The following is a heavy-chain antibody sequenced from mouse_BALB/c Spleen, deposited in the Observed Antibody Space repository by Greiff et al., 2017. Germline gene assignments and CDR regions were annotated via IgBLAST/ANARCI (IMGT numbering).Heavy chain of an antibody. CDR2: IDPSDSET. J-gene: IGHJ4*01. CDR3: ARKGDYGNYDAMDY. Sequence: VQLQQPGAEPVKPGAPVKLSCKASGYTFTSYWTNWVKQRPGRGLEWIGRIDPSDSETHYNQKFKDKATLTVDKSSSTAYIQLSSLTSEDSAVYYCARKGDYGNYDAMDYWGQGTSVTVSS. CDR1: GYTFTSYW. V-gene: IGHV1-69*02. D-gene: IGHD2-1*01.